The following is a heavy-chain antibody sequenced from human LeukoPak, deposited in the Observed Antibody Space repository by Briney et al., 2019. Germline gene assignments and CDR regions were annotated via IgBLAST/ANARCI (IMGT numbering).Heavy chain of an antibody. D-gene: IGHD6-19*01. CDR1: GYTVSGYG. V-gene: IGHV1-18*01. CDR3: ARVDDLGSRWARSFDL. J-gene: IGHJ2*01. Sequence: ASVKVSCKASGYTVSGYGISWVREAAGQGLKWMGWISVLNNQTNTAQSSQDRIPMTIEKATSTVYMELRSLRLHDTAIYYCARVDDLGSRWARSFDLWGRGTLVTASA. CDR2: ISVLNNQT.